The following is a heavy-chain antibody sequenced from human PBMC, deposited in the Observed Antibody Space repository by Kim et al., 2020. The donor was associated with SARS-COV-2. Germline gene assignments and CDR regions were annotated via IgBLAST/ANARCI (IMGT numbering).Heavy chain of an antibody. Sequence: KYSQTFQGRVTTARDTSASTAYMELSSLRFEDTAVYYCARGSTTTGTLTYWGQGTLVTVSS. D-gene: IGHD1-1*01. CDR3: ARGSTTTGTLTY. J-gene: IGHJ4*02. V-gene: IGHV1-3*01.